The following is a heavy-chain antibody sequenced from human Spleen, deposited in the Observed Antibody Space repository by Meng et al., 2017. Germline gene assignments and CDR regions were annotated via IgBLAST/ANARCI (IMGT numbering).Heavy chain of an antibody. CDR1: GGSISSSVW. J-gene: IGHJ4*02. CDR3: ARFDISTAGRGDY. CDR2: IFHSGST. Sequence: QLHLQESGPGRVKPSETLSLTCTVSGGSISSSVWWSWVSQPPGKGLEWIGEIFHSGSTSYNLSLKSRVTISVDKSKNQFSLLVSSVTAADTATYYCARFDISTAGRGDYWGQGTLVTVFS. V-gene: IGHV4-4*02. D-gene: IGHD3-10*01.